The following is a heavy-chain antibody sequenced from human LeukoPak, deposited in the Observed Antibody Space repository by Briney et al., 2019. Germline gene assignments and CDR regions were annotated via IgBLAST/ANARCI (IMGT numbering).Heavy chain of an antibody. D-gene: IGHD6-19*01. CDR3: AKDRGPQWLVRFGI. Sequence: GGSLRLSCAASGFTVSSNYMSWVRRAPGKGLEWVSVIYSGGSTYYADSVKGRFTISRDNSKNTLYLQMNSLRAEDTAVYYCAKDRGPQWLVRFGIWGQGTMVTVSS. CDR1: GFTVSSNY. V-gene: IGHV3-53*01. CDR2: IYSGGST. J-gene: IGHJ3*02.